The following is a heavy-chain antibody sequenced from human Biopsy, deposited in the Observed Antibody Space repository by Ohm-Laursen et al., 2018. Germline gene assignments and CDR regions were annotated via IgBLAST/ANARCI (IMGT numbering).Heavy chain of an antibody. CDR3: VRGVDYYDPYHYYALDV. Sequence: SETLSLTCAVSGGSLSSYSWSWIRQPAGKGLEWIGQIYTSGITNYNPSLKSRVTISVDTSKNQFSLKVRSVTAADTAVYYCVRGVDYYDPYHYYALDVWGQGTTVTVSS. D-gene: IGHD3-22*01. CDR1: GGSLSSYS. CDR2: IYTSGIT. J-gene: IGHJ6*02. V-gene: IGHV4-4*07.